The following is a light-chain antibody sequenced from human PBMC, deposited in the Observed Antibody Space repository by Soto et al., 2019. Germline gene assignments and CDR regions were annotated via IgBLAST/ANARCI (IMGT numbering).Light chain of an antibody. V-gene: IGKV1-13*02. CDR2: DAS. CDR3: QQYNSYTLT. CDR1: QGISSA. J-gene: IGKJ4*01. Sequence: AIQMTQSPSTLSASVGDRPTFPSRASQGISSALAWYQQKPGKAPKLLIYDASSLESGVPSRFSGSGSGTEFTLTISSLQSDDFATYYCQQYNSYTLTFGGGTKVDIK.